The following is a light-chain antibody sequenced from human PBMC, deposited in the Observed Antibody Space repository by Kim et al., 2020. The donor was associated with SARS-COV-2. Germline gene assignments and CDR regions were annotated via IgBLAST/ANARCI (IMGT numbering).Light chain of an antibody. Sequence: EIVLTQSPGTLSLSPGERATLSCRPSQTISSSYLAWYQQKSGQAPRLLIYGTSNRATGIPDRFSGSGSGTDFTLTISRLEPEDFAVYYCQQYSSSRWTFGQGTKVEIK. V-gene: IGKV3-20*01. CDR1: QTISSSY. CDR3: QQYSSSRWT. J-gene: IGKJ1*01. CDR2: GTS.